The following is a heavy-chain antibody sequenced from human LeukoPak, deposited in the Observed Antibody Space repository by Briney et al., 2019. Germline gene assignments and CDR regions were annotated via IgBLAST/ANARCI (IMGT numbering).Heavy chain of an antibody. D-gene: IGHD6-19*01. CDR1: GFTFYDYA. CDR3: AKGKKITVAGLFDC. Sequence: PGGSLRLSCAASGFTFYDYAMHWLRQVPGKGLEGVLGISWNSSSIGYTDSVKGRFTISRDNAKNSLYLHMNSLSAEDTALYYCAKGKKITVAGLFDCWGQGTLVTVSS. CDR2: ISWNSSSI. V-gene: IGHV3-9*01. J-gene: IGHJ4*02.